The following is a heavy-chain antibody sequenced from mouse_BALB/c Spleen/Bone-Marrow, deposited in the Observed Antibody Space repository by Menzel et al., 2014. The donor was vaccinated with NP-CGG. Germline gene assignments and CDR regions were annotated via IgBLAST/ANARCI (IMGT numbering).Heavy chain of an antibody. V-gene: IGHV14-3*02. J-gene: IGHJ4*01. Sequence: VQLKESGAELVKPGASVKLSCTASGFNIXDTYMHWVKQRPEQGLEWIGRTDRANGNTKYDPKFQGKATITADTSSNTAYLQLSSLTSEDTAVYYCARWEYYAMDYWGQGTSVTVSS. CDR1: GFNIXDTY. CDR2: TDRANGNT. CDR3: ARWEYYAMDY. D-gene: IGHD4-1*01.